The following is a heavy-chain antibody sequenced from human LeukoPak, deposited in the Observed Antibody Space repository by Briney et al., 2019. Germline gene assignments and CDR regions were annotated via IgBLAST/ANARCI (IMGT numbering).Heavy chain of an antibody. CDR2: INHSGST. CDR1: GGSFSGYY. Sequence: SETLSLTCAVYGGSFSGYYWSWIRQPPGKGLEWIGEINHSGSTNYNPSLKSRVTISVDTSKNQFSLKLSSVTAADTAVYYCARLSRRDYSYYYYMDVWGKGTTVTISS. CDR3: ARLSRRDYSYYYYMDV. J-gene: IGHJ6*03. D-gene: IGHD3-3*02. V-gene: IGHV4-34*01.